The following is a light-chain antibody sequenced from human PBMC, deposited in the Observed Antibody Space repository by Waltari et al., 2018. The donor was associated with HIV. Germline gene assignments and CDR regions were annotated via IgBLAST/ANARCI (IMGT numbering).Light chain of an antibody. CDR3: QSYDSSRRVWV. CDR1: SSTIGAGYD. V-gene: IGLV1-40*01. CDR2: CNR. J-gene: IGLJ3*02. Sequence: QSVLTQPPSVSGAPGQRVTISCTGSSSTIGAGYDVHWYQQLPGTAPKLLIYCNRNRPSGVPDRFSGSKSCTAASLTITGLLAEDEADYYCQSYDSSRRVWVFGGGTKLTVL.